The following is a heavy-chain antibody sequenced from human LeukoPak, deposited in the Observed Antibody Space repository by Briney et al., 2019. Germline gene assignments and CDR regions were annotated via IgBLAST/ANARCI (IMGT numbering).Heavy chain of an antibody. CDR3: AKVGTGTGASFDY. CDR2: ISGSGGST. CDR1: GFTFSSYA. V-gene: IGHV3-23*01. D-gene: IGHD1-7*01. J-gene: IGHJ4*02. Sequence: PGGSLRLSCAASGFTFSSYAMSWVRQAPGKGLEWVSAISGSGGSTYYADSVKGRFTISRDNSKNTLYLQMNSLRAEDTAVYYCAKVGTGTGASFDYWGQETLVTVSS.